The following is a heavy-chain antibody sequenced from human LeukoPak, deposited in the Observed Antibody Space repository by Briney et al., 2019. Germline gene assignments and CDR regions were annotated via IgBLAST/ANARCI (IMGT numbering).Heavy chain of an antibody. V-gene: IGHV3-74*01. CDR2: INSDGSIT. CDR3: TRDAVDTANAV. D-gene: IGHD5-18*01. J-gene: IGHJ6*02. CDR1: GFTFTTYW. Sequence: GGSLRLSCAAPGFTFTTYWMHWVRQAPGKGLVWVSHINSDGSITSYADSVKGRFTISRDNAKNTLYLQMNSLKAEDTAVYYCTRDAVDTANAVWGQGTTVTVSS.